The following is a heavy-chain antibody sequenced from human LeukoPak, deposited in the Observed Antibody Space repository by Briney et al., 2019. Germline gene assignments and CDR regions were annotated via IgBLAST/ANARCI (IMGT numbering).Heavy chain of an antibody. CDR2: IRSKAYGGTT. CDR3: PAASHHYYDSSGSYYYMDV. J-gene: IGHJ6*03. V-gene: IGHV3-49*04. D-gene: IGHD3-22*01. CDR1: GFTFGDYA. Sequence: PGGSLRLSCTASGFTFGDYAMSWVRQAPGKGLEWVGFIRSKAYGGTTEYAASVKGRFTISRDDSKSIAYMQMNSLKTEDTAVYYCPAASHHYYDSSGSYYYMDVWGKGTTVTVSS.